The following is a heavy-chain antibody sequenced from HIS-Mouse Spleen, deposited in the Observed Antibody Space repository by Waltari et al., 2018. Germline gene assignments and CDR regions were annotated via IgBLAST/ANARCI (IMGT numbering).Heavy chain of an antibody. CDR3: AREIPYSSSWYDWYFDL. Sequence: QLQLQESGPGLVKPSETLSLPCTVSGGSISSSSYYWGWIGQPPGKGLEWIGSIYYSGSTYYNPSLKSRVTISVDTSKNQFSLKLSSVTAADTAVYYCAREIPYSSSWYDWYFDLWGRGTLVTVSS. J-gene: IGHJ2*01. D-gene: IGHD6-13*01. V-gene: IGHV4-39*07. CDR1: GGSISSSSYY. CDR2: IYYSGST.